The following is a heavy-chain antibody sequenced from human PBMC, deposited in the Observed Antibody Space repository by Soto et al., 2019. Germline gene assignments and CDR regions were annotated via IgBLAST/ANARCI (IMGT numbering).Heavy chain of an antibody. Sequence: SETLSLTCTVSGGSISSYYWSWIRQPPGKGLEWIGYIYYSGSTNYNPSLKSRVTISVDTSKNQFSLKLRFVTAADTAVYYCARSARSSTSRNSDYAFDIWGQGTMVTVSS. V-gene: IGHV4-59*01. J-gene: IGHJ3*02. CDR2: IYYSGST. CDR3: ARSARSSTSRNSDYAFDI. CDR1: GGSISSYY. D-gene: IGHD2-2*01.